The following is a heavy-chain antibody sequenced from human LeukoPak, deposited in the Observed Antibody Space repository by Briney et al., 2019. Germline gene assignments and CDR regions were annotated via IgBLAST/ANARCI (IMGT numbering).Heavy chain of an antibody. CDR3: ASDWGSGYTDY. J-gene: IGHJ4*02. CDR1: GGSISSGDYY. CDR2: IYYSGST. Sequence: SETLSLTCTVSGGSISSGDYYWSWIRQPPGKGLEWIGYIYYSGSTYYSPSLKSRVTISVDTSKNQFSLKLSSVTAADTAVYYCASDWGSGYTDYWGQGTLVTVSS. V-gene: IGHV4-30-4*01. D-gene: IGHD3-22*01.